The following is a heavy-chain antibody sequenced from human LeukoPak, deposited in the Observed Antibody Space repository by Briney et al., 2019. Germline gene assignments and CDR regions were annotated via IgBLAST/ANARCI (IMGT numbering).Heavy chain of an antibody. CDR3: ASTRRAAVAGRFDS. CDR1: GASMSSNY. V-gene: IGHV4-4*09. CDR2: IYHSGNT. Sequence: SETLSLTCNVPGASMSSNYWSWIRQPPGKGLEWIGYIYHSGNTNYSPSLESRVTMSVDESKNQISLRVHFVSAADTAVYYCASTRRAAVAGRFDSWGQGTLVTVSS. J-gene: IGHJ4*02. D-gene: IGHD6-19*01.